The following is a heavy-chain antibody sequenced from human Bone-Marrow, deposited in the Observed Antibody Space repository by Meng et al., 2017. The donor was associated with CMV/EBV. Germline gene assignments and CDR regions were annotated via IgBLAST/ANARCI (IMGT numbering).Heavy chain of an antibody. V-gene: IGHV4-34*01. CDR3: AIGRYCSGGSCYSADY. CDR2: INHRASP. D-gene: IGHD2-15*01. Sequence: SETLSLTCAVYGGSFSNYYWSWIRQSPGKGLEWIGEINHRASPNYNPSLKSRVTISGDTSKNQFSLRLTSVTAADTAVYYCAIGRYCSGGSCYSADYWGQGTLVTVSS. CDR1: GGSFSNYY. J-gene: IGHJ4*02.